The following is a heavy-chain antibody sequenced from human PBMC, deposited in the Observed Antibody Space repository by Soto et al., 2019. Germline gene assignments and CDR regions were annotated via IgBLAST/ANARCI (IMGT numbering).Heavy chain of an antibody. CDR3: ARDPTYYDFWSGYSSYYYGMDV. CDR1: VGSISSYY. D-gene: IGHD3-3*01. J-gene: IGHJ6*02. CDR2: IYTSGST. V-gene: IGHV4-4*07. Sequence: PSETLSLTCAVSVGSISSYYWSWVRQPAGKGLEWIGRIYTSGSTNYNPSLKSRVTMSVDTSKNQFSLKLSSVTAADTAVYYCARDPTYYDFWSGYSSYYYGMDVWGQGTTVTVSS.